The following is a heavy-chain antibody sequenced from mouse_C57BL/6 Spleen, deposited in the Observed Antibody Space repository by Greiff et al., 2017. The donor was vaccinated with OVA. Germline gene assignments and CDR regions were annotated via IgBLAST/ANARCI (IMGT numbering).Heavy chain of an antibody. J-gene: IGHJ1*03. CDR2: IDPETGGT. CDR3: TSSGYDANWYFDV. V-gene: IGHV1-15*01. Sequence: VQLQQSGAELVRPGASVTLSYKASGYTFTDYEMHWVKQTPVHGLEWIGAIDPETGGTAYNQKFKGKAILTADKSSSTAYMELRSLTSEDSAVYYCTSSGYDANWYFDVWGTGTTVTVSS. CDR1: GYTFTDYE. D-gene: IGHD2-2*01.